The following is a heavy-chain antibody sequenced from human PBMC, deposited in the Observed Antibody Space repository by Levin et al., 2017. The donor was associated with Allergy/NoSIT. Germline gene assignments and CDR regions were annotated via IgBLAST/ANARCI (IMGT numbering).Heavy chain of an antibody. Sequence: PGGSLRLSCAASGFTFSNYWMHWVRQAPGKGLVWVSRINIDGSSTVYADSVKGRFTISRDNAKNTVYLQITSLTAEDTAVYYCAGEPPSTFDLWGQGTMVIVSS. J-gene: IGHJ3*01. V-gene: IGHV3-74*01. D-gene: IGHD2-2*01. CDR3: AGEPPSTFDL. CDR2: INIDGSST. CDR1: GFTFSNYW.